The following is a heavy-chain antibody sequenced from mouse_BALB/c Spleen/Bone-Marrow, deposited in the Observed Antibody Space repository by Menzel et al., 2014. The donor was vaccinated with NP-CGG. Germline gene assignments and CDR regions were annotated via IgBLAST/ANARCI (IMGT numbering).Heavy chain of an antibody. CDR2: IDPANGNT. J-gene: IGHJ4*01. CDR1: GFNIKDTY. D-gene: IGHD1-1*01. CDR3: ARYRYYGSSYARDY. V-gene: IGHV14-3*02. Sequence: VQLQQSGAELVKPGASVKLSCTASGFNIKDTYMYWVKQGPEQGLEWIGRIDPANGNTKYDPKFQGKATITADTSSNTAYLQLSSLTSEDTAVYYCARYRYYGSSYARDYWGQGTSGTVSS.